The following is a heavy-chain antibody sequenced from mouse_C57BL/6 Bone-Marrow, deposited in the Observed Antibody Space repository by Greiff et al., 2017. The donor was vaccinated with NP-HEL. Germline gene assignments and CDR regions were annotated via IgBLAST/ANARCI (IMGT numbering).Heavy chain of an antibody. V-gene: IGHV8-8*01. D-gene: IGHD1-2*01. J-gene: IGHJ3*01. CDR1: GFSLSTFGLG. Sequence: QVTLKESGPGILQPSQTLSLTCSFSGFSLSTFGLGVGWIRQPPGKGLEWLARTWWDDDKYYNPALKSRLIISKDNYKNQVFLKIANVDTADTATYNCAQPHYYGGAYWGQGTLITVSA. CDR2: TWWDDDK. CDR3: AQPHYYGGAY.